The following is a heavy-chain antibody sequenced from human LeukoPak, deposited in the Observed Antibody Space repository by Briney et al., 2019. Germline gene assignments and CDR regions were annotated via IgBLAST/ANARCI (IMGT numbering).Heavy chain of an antibody. D-gene: IGHD3-10*01. CDR2: INPSGGST. J-gene: IGHJ5*02. CDR3: ARGEVRGVTHFPNWFDP. CDR1: GYTFISHY. Sequence: ASVKVSCKASGYTFISHYIHWVRLAPAQGLEWMGIINPSGGSTTYAQKFQGRLTMTRDMSTSTVYMEVSSLRSEDTAVYYCARGEVRGVTHFPNWFDPWGQGTLVTVSS. V-gene: IGHV1-46*01.